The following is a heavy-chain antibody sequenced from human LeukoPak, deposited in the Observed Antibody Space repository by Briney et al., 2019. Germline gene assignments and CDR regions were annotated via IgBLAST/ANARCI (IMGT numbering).Heavy chain of an antibody. D-gene: IGHD3-22*01. V-gene: IGHV4-59*01. CDR1: GGSLSSYY. Sequence: SETLSLTCTVSGGSLSSYYWSWLRQPPGKGLEWIGYIYYSGSTNYNPSLKSRVTISVDTSKNQFSLKLSSVTAADTAVYYCASGNYDSSGYYQWYWFDPWGQGTLVTVSS. J-gene: IGHJ5*02. CDR2: IYYSGST. CDR3: ASGNYDSSGYYQWYWFDP.